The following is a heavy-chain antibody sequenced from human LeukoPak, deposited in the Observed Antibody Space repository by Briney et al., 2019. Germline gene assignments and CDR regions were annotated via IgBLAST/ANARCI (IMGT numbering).Heavy chain of an antibody. V-gene: IGHV1-18*01. Sequence: ASVKVSCKASGYTFTSYGISWVRQAPGQGLEWMGWISAYNGNTNYAQKLQGRVTMTTDTSTSTAYMELRSLRSDDTAVYYCARDPWYSSGWYGYHHSFDYWGQGTLVTDSS. CDR2: ISAYNGNT. CDR1: GYTFTSYG. CDR3: ARDPWYSSGWYGYHHSFDY. D-gene: IGHD6-19*01. J-gene: IGHJ4*02.